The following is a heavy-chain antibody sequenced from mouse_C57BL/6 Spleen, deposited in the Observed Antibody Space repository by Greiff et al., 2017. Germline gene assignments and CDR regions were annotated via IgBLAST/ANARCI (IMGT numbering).Heavy chain of an antibody. CDR1: GFNIKDYY. CDR3: ARSYYSSSYYFDY. J-gene: IGHJ2*01. D-gene: IGHD1-1*01. V-gene: IGHV14-2*01. Sequence: VQLQQSGAELVKPGASVKLSCTASGFNIKDYYMHWVKQRTEQGLEWIGRIDPEDGATKYAPKFQGKATITADTSSNTAYLQLSSLTSEDTAVYYCARSYYSSSYYFDYWGQGTTLTVSS. CDR2: IDPEDGAT.